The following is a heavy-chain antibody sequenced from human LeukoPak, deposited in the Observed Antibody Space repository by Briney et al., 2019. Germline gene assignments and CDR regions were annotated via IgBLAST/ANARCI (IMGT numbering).Heavy chain of an antibody. J-gene: IGHJ6*03. Sequence: ASVKVSCKASGYTFTTYYMHWVRQAPGQGLEWMGWISAYNGNTNYAQKLQGRVTMTTDTSTSTAYMELRSLRSDDTAVHYCARGQSSGWNYYYYMDVWGKGTTVTVSS. D-gene: IGHD6-19*01. CDR3: ARGQSSGWNYYYYMDV. CDR2: ISAYNGNT. V-gene: IGHV1-18*04. CDR1: GYTFTTYY.